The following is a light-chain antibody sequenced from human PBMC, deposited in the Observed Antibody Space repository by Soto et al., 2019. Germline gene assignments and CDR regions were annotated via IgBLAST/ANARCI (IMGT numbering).Light chain of an antibody. J-gene: IGLJ1*01. Sequence: QAVLTQPPAAAGTPEQRVTISCSGGSSDMGSNYVNWYRQLPGTAPKVLIYSNNQLPAGVPERFSGSKSGTSASLAISGLRSEAEADYSCAAWDDSLSGQVFGTGTKVTVL. CDR3: AAWDDSLSGQV. CDR2: SNN. V-gene: IGLV1-47*02. CDR1: SSDMGSNY.